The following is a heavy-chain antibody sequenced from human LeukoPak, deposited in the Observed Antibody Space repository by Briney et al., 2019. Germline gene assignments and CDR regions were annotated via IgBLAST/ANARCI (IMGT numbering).Heavy chain of an antibody. CDR3: ARGPDYGRYYYYYMDV. CDR1: GFTFSSYS. D-gene: IGHD4-17*01. V-gene: IGHV3-21*01. Sequence: KSGGSLRLSCAASGFTFSSYSMNWVRQAPGKGLEWVSSISSSSSYIYYADSVKGRFTISRDNAKNSLYLQMNSLRAEDTAVYYCARGPDYGRYYYYYMDVWGKGTTVTVSS. J-gene: IGHJ6*03. CDR2: ISSSSSYI.